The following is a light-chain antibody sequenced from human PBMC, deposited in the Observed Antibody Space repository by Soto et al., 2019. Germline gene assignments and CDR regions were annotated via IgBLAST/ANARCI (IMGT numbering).Light chain of an antibody. V-gene: IGKV3-11*01. Sequence: EIVLTQSPATLSLSPGERATLSCRASQSVSTFLAWYQQKPGQAPRLLMYDASKRATGIPARFSGSGSGTDFTLTISGLEPEYFAVYYCQQRTNGFTFGGGTKVEIK. CDR1: QSVSTF. CDR3: QQRTNGFT. J-gene: IGKJ4*01. CDR2: DAS.